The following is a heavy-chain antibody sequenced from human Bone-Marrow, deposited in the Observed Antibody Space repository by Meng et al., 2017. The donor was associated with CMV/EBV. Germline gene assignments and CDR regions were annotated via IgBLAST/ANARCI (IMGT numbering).Heavy chain of an antibody. V-gene: IGHV1-58*01. CDR3: ARVPSRWFGEFQTFHYGMDV. D-gene: IGHD3-10*01. CDR2: IVVGSGNT. J-gene: IGHJ6*02. CDR1: GFTFTSSA. Sequence: SVKVSCKASGFTFTSSAVQWVRQARGQRLEWIGWIVVGSGNTNYAQKFQGRVTITTDESTSTAYMELSSLRSEDTAVYYCARVPSRWFGEFQTFHYGMDVWGQGTTVTVSS.